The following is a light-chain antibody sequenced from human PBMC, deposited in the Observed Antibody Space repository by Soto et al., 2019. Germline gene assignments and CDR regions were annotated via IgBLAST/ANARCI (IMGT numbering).Light chain of an antibody. J-gene: IGLJ1*01. V-gene: IGLV2-14*01. CDR3: VSYTETDNLV. CDR1: GSDVGGYDY. CDR2: EVT. Sequence: QSVLTQPASVSGSPGQSITISCTGTGSDVGGYDYVSWYQHHPGKAPKVMIYEVTNRPSGVSNRFSGSKSGNTASLTISGLLPDDDGHYFCVSYTETDNLVFGNRTKLTV.